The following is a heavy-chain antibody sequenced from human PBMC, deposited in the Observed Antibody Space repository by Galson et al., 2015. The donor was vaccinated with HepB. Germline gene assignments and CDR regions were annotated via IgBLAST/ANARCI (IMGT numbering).Heavy chain of an antibody. Sequence: SLRLSCAASGFTFSDYYMSWIRQAPGKGLEWVSYISSSSSYTNYADSVKGRFAISRDNAKNSLYLQMNSLRAEDTAVYYCARDPSPLLYDRSGYYDYWGQGTLFTVSS. V-gene: IGHV3-11*06. CDR1: GFTFSDYY. D-gene: IGHD3-22*01. CDR3: ARDPSPLLYDRSGYYDY. J-gene: IGHJ4*02. CDR2: ISSSSSYT.